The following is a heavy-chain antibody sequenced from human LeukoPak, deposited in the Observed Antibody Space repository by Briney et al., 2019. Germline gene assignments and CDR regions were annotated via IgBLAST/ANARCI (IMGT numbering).Heavy chain of an antibody. J-gene: IGHJ4*02. CDR1: GFTFSSYA. Sequence: ASGFTFSSYAMSWVCQAPGMGLEWVSAISGSGGSTYYADSVKGRFTISRENSKNTLYLQMNSLRAEDTAVYYCAREAGATDYWGRGTLVTVSS. D-gene: IGHD1-26*01. V-gene: IGHV3-23*01. CDR2: ISGSGGST. CDR3: AREAGATDY.